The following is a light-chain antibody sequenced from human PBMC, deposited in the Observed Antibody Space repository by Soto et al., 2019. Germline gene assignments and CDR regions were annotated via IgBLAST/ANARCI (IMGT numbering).Light chain of an antibody. Sequence: DIQMTQSPSTLSASVGDRVTITCRASQSISSYLAWYQQKPGKAPKLLIYEASNLESGVPSRFSGSGSGTEFTLTISSLQPDYFATYYCQQSNNYPWTFGQGTKVDIK. CDR2: EAS. CDR3: QQSNNYPWT. CDR1: QSISSY. V-gene: IGKV1-5*03. J-gene: IGKJ1*01.